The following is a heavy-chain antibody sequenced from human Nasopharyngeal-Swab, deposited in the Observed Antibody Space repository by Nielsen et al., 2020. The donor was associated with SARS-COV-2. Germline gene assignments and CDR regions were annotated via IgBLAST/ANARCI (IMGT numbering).Heavy chain of an antibody. CDR1: GGSISNADHY. CDR2: IYFTGST. CDR3: ARDNDGGYSWGAFDI. J-gene: IGHJ3*02. Sequence: SETLSLTCTVSGGSISNADHYWSWIRQPPGKGLEWIGYIYFTGSTFYNPSLKSRITMSVDTSKNQFSLTLTSVTAADTAVYYCARDNDGGYSWGAFDIWGQGTLVPVSS. V-gene: IGHV4-30-4*01. D-gene: IGHD4-17*01.